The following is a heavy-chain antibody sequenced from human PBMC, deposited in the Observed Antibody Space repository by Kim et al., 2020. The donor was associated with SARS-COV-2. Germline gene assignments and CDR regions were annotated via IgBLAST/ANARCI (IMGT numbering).Heavy chain of an antibody. CDR3: AQPYMYSSSWLFDY. D-gene: IGHD6-13*01. V-gene: IGHV3-23*01. J-gene: IGHJ4*02. Sequence: ADSVKGRFTIARDNAKNTLYLQMNSLRAEDTAVYYCAQPYMYSSSWLFDYWGQGTLVTVSS.